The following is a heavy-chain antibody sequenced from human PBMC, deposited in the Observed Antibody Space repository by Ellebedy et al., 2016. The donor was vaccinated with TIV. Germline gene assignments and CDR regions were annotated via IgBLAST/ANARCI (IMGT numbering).Heavy chain of an antibody. Sequence: GGSLRLSCAASGFTFDDYAMHWVRQAPGKGLEWVSGISWNSGSIGYADSVKGRFTISRDNAKNSLYLQMNSLRAEDTALYLCRASSGYYGHDYWGQGTLVTVSS. V-gene: IGHV3-9*01. D-gene: IGHD3-22*01. CDR1: GFTFDDYA. J-gene: IGHJ4*02. CDR2: ISWNSGSI. CDR3: RASSGYYGHDY.